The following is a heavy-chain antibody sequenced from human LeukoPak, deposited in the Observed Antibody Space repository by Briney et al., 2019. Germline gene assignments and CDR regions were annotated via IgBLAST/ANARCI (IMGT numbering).Heavy chain of an antibody. CDR1: GGSFSDYY. V-gene: IGHV4-34*01. J-gene: IGHJ5*02. CDR3: ARGAPLMNWFDP. CDR2: INHSGNT. Sequence: SELLFPTCAVYGGSFSDYYWCWIRQPPGKGVGWIGEINHSGNTNYNPSLKSRVTISVDTSKNQFSLKLSSVTAADTAVYYCARGAPLMNWFDPWGQGTLVTVSS.